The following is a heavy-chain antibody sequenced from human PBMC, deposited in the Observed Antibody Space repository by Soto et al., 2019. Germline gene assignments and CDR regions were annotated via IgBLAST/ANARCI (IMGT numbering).Heavy chain of an antibody. V-gene: IGHV1-69*02. J-gene: IGHJ4*02. CDR2: IIPILGIA. CDR1: GGTFSSYT. CDR3: AGLGWEWSFDY. Sequence: QVQLVQSGAEVKKPGSSVKVSCKASGGTFSSYTISWVRQAPGQGLEWMGRIIPILGIANYAQKFQGRVTXTXXKSTSTAYRELSSLRSEDTAVYYCAGLGWEWSFDYWGQGTLVTVSS. D-gene: IGHD3-3*01.